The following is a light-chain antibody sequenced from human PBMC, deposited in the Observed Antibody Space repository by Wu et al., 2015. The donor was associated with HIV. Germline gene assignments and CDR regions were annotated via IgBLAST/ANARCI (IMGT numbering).Light chain of an antibody. CDR1: QGINNY. V-gene: IGKV1-17*03. CDR2: AAS. Sequence: DIQMTQSPSAMSASVGDRVTITCRAGQGINNYLVWFQQKPGKVPERLIYAASSLQSGVPSRFSGSGSGTEFTLTISSLQPEDFATYYCLQHNSYPLTFGGGTKVEIK. CDR3: LQHNSYPLT. J-gene: IGKJ4*01.